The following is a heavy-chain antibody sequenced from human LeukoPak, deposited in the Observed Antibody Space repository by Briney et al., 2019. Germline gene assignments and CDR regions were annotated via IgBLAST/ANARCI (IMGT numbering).Heavy chain of an antibody. CDR1: SFTFSSFV. CDR3: AKCSGWFVRGKDYYYYYMDV. CDR2: VSTTGGST. V-gene: IGHV3-23*01. J-gene: IGHJ6*03. Sequence: TGGSLRLSCGVSSFTFSSFVMSWVRQAPGKGLEGVSTVSTTGGSTYYADSVKGRFTISRDNSKYTLYLQMNSLRAEDTAVYYCAKCSGWFVRGKDYYYYYMDVWGKGTTVTVSS. D-gene: IGHD6-19*01.